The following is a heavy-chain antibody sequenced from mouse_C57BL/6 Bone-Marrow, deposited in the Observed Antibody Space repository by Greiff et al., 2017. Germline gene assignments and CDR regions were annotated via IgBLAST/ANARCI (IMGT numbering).Heavy chain of an antibody. D-gene: IGHD2-5*01. J-gene: IGHJ2*01. CDR3: ARLYYSNFDY. V-gene: IGHV5-6*02. Sequence: DVKLVESGGDLVKPGGSLKLSCAASGFTFSSYGMSWVRQTPDKRLEWVATISSGGSYTYYPDSVKGRFTISRDNAKNTLYLQMSSLKSEDTAMYYCARLYYSNFDYWGQGTTLTVSS. CDR2: ISSGGSYT. CDR1: GFTFSSYG.